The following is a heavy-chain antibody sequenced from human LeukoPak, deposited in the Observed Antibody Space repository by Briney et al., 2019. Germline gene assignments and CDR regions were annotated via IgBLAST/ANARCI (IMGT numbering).Heavy chain of an antibody. CDR1: GFTFDDYA. Sequence: GRSLRLSCAASGFTFDDYAMHWVRQAPGKGLEWVSVISWNSGTIGYADSVKGRFTISRDNAKNSLYLQMNSLRAEDTALYYCAKVECRRTSCYDYYYCMDVWGQGTTVTVSS. D-gene: IGHD2-2*01. J-gene: IGHJ6*02. CDR3: AKVECRRTSCYDYYYCMDV. CDR2: ISWNSGTI. V-gene: IGHV3-9*01.